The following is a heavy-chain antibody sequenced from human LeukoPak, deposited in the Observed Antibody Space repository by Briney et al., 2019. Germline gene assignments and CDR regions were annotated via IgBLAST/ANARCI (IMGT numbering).Heavy chain of an antibody. D-gene: IGHD2/OR15-2a*01. Sequence: ASVKVSCKPSGYTFIDHYLHWVRQAPGQGLESLGWIDPDTGDTNYPQKFQGRVTMSRDTSISTAYMELSRLRSDDTAVYYCAKIIAEAPGDWGQGTLVTVSS. CDR2: IDPDTGDT. CDR3: AKIIAEAPGD. CDR1: GYTFIDHY. J-gene: IGHJ4*02. V-gene: IGHV1-2*02.